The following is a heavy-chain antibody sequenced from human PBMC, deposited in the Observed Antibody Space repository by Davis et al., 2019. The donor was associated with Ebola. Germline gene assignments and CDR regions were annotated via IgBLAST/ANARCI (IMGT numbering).Heavy chain of an antibody. CDR1: GGSISSSSYY. V-gene: IGHV4-39*01. CDR2: IYYSGST. CDR3: ARPILHGMDV. J-gene: IGHJ6*02. Sequence: GSLRLSCTVSGGSISSSSYYWGWIRQPPGKGLEWIGSIYYSGSTYYNPSLKSRVTISVDTSKNQFSLKLSSVTAADTAVYYCARPILHGMDVWGQGTTVTVSS.